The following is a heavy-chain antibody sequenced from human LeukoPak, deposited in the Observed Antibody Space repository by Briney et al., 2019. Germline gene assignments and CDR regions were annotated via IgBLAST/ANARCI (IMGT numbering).Heavy chain of an antibody. CDR1: GFTFSSYA. CDR2: ISYDGSNK. D-gene: IGHD3-16*01. CDR3: ARGHGGGAFDY. V-gene: IGHV3-30*04. Sequence: GGSLRPSCAASGFTFSSYAMHWVRQAPGKGLEWVAVISYDGSNKYYADSVKGRFTISRDNSKNTLYLQMNSLRAEDTAVYYCARGHGGGAFDYWGQGTLVTVSS. J-gene: IGHJ4*02.